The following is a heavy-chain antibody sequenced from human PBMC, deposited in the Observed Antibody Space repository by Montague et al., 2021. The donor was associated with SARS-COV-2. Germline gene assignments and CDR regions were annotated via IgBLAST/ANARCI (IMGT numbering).Heavy chain of an antibody. CDR1: GFTFDDYG. Sequence: SLRPSCAASGFTFDDYGMSWVRQAPGKGLEWVSGINWNGGSTGYADSVKGRFTISRDNAKNSLYLQMNSLRTEDTAFYYCAKDYYFGAFDIWGQGTMVTVSS. J-gene: IGHJ3*02. D-gene: IGHD3-10*01. CDR3: AKDYYFGAFDI. V-gene: IGHV3-20*04. CDR2: INWNGGST.